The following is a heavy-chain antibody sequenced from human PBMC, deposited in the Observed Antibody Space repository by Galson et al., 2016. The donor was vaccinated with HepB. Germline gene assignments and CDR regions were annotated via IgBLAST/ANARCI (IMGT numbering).Heavy chain of an antibody. CDR1: GFSLDYFA. D-gene: IGHD6-19*01. CDR3: VRDFTSQPSGWFFS. V-gene: IGHV3-30*04. CDR2: ISHDGNND. Sequence: SLRLSCAASGFSLDYFAMHWVRQAPDRGLEWVAVISHDGNNDDYRESVRCRFTSSRDSSKKTLSLQMNNLKTEDTAVYYCVRDFTSQPSGWFFSWGQGTQVTVSS. J-gene: IGHJ4*02.